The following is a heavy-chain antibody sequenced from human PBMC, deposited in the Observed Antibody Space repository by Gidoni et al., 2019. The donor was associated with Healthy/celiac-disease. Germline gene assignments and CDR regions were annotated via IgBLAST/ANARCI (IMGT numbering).Heavy chain of an antibody. CDR3: ARDKEGGTLIDY. V-gene: IGHV3-33*01. D-gene: IGHD1-1*01. J-gene: IGHJ4*02. CDR1: GFTFSNYG. CDR2: IWYDGSNK. Sequence: QVQLVESGGGVVQPGRSLRLSCAASGFTFSNYGMHWVRQAPGKGLEWVAVIWYDGSNKYHADSVKGRFTISRDNSKNTLYLQMNSLRAEDTAVYYCARDKEGGTLIDYWGQGTLVTVSS.